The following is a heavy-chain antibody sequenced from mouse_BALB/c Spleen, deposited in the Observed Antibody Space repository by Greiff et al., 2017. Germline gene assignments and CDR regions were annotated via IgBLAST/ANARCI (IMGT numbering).Heavy chain of an antibody. D-gene: IGHD3-2*01. J-gene: IGHJ3*01. CDR2: IDPENGDT. V-gene: IGHV14-4*02. CDR3: NAGQLGLPLFAY. Sequence: EVQLQESGAEHVRSGASVKLSCTASGFNIKDYYMHWVKQRPEQGLEWIGWIDPENGDTEYAPKFQGKATMTADTSSNTAYLQLSSLTSEDTAVYYCNAGQLGLPLFAYWGQGTLVTVSA. CDR1: GFNIKDYY.